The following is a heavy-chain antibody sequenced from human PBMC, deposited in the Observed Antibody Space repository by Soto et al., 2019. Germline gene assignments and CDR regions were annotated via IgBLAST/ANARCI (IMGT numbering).Heavy chain of an antibody. CDR3: AKNVPTALDY. V-gene: IGHV3-23*01. CDR1: GFTFSNYA. CDR2: ISGTGHST. Sequence: EVQVLESGGGLVQPGGSLRLSCAAAGFTFSNYAMNWVRQATGTGLEYVSTISGTGHSTSYADSVKGRFTISRDNSKNTVYLQMNRLRADDTAVYYCAKNVPTALDYWGQGTLVTVSS. J-gene: IGHJ4*02. D-gene: IGHD5-12*01.